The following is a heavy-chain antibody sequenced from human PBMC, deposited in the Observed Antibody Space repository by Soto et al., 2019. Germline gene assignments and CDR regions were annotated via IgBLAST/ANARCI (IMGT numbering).Heavy chain of an antibody. CDR2: IDPSDSYT. CDR1: GYSFTIYW. D-gene: IGHD3-3*01. CDR3: ARGFWSGYLYYYYYGMDA. J-gene: IGHJ6*02. Sequence: GESLKISCNGSGYSFTIYWISWVRQMPGKGLEWMGRIDPSDSYTNYSPSFQGHVTISADKSISTAYLQWSSLKASDTAMYYCARGFWSGYLYYYYYGMDAWGQGTTVTVSS. V-gene: IGHV5-10-1*01.